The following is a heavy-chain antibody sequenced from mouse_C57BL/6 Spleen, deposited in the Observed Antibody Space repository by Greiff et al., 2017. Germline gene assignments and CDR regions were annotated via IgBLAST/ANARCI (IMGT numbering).Heavy chain of an antibody. CDR3: ARWGTGGYFDY. J-gene: IGHJ2*01. Sequence: VHLVESGAELVKPGASVKISCKASGYAFSSYWMNWVKQRPGKGLEWIGQIYPGDGDTNYNGKFKGKATLTADKSSSTAYMQLSSLTSEDSAVYFCARWGTGGYFDYWGQGTTLTVSS. D-gene: IGHD3-3*01. CDR1: GYAFSSYW. V-gene: IGHV1-80*01. CDR2: IYPGDGDT.